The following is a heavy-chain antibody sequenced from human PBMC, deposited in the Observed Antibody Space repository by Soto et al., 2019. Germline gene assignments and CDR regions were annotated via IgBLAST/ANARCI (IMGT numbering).Heavy chain of an antibody. CDR2: ISAHNGNT. CDR1: GYAFTTYG. CDR3: ARGRYGDY. Sequence: QVHLVQSGAEVKKPGASVKVSCKGSGYAFTTYGITWVRQAPGQGLEWMGWISAHNGNTNYAQKLQGRVTVTRDTSTSTAYMELRSLRSDDTAVFYCARGRYGDYWGQGALVTISS. J-gene: IGHJ4*02. D-gene: IGHD1-1*01. V-gene: IGHV1-18*01.